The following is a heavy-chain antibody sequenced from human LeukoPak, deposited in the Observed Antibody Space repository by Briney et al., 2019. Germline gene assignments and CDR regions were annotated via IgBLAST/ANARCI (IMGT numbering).Heavy chain of an antibody. CDR2: TYTSGST. V-gene: IGHV4-4*07. CDR1: AGSLSSYY. CDR3: ARDLLRYYYDSSGSWFDP. D-gene: IGHD3-22*01. J-gene: IGHJ5*02. Sequence: PSQTLSLTCTVSAGSLSSYYGSWIRQPAGKGLGWTGPTYTSGSTNYNPSLKSRVTISVDKYKNQFSLKLSSVTAADTAVYYCARDLLRYYYDSSGSWFDPWGQGTLVTVSS.